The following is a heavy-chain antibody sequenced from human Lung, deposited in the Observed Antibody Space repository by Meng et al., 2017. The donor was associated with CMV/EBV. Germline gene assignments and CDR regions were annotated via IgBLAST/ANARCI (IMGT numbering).Heavy chain of an antibody. Sequence: LSFYEMHWVRQAPGKGLEWVSYISGSGSTKYYADSVRGRFTISRDNAENSLYLQMHSLRAEDTAIYYCARGRHCSSASCEGIYYHSGLDVWGQGXTVTVSS. CDR2: ISGSGSTK. CDR1: LSFYE. D-gene: IGHD2-2*01. J-gene: IGHJ6*02. V-gene: IGHV3-48*03. CDR3: ARGRHCSSASCEGIYYHSGLDV.